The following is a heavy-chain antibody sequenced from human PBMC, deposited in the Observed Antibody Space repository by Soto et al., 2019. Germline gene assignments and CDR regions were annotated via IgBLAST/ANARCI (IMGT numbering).Heavy chain of an antibody. J-gene: IGHJ6*02. CDR3: AKRDGDTGSFYSYYGMDV. CDR2: ISGSGGNT. Sequence: GGSLRLSCAASGFTFICYAMRWVRQAPGKGLEGVSAISGSGGNTHYADSVKGRFTISSDNSKNTLYLQMNSLRAEDTALYYCAKRDGDTGSFYSYYGMDVWGQGTTVTVSS. CDR1: GFTFICYA. V-gene: IGHV3-23*01. D-gene: IGHD3-10*01.